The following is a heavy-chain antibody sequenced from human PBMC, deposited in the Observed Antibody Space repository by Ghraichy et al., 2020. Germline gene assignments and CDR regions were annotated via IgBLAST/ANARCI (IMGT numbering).Heavy chain of an antibody. CDR3: ARGSLYSYGYNWFDP. Sequence: SETLSLTCAVYGGSFSGYYWSWIRQPPGKGLEWIGEINHSGSTNYNPSLKSRVTISVDTSKNQFSLKLSSVTAADTAVYYCARGSLYSYGYNWFDPWGQGTLFTVSS. D-gene: IGHD5-18*01. V-gene: IGHV4-34*01. CDR2: INHSGST. J-gene: IGHJ5*02. CDR1: GGSFSGYY.